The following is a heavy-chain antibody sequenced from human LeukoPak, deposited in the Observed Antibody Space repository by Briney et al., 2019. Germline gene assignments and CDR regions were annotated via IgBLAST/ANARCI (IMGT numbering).Heavy chain of an antibody. CDR2: IYYSGST. CDR1: GGSISSYY. D-gene: IGHD4-23*01. V-gene: IGHV4-59*01. CDR3: ATLTGGDDAFDI. J-gene: IGHJ3*02. Sequence: PSETLSLTCTVSGGSISSYYWSWIRQPPGKGLEWIGYIYYSGSTNYNPSLKSRVTISVLTSKNRFSLKLSSVTAADTAVYYCATLTGGDDAFDIWGQGTMVTVSS.